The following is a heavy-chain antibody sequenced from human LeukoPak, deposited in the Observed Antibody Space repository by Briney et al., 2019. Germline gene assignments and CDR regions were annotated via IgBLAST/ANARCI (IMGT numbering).Heavy chain of an antibody. CDR3: ARGTAGYHSSYFDY. J-gene: IGHJ4*02. V-gene: IGHV3-30*03. CDR1: GFTFSGYY. Sequence: PGGSLRLSCAASGFTFSGYYMHWVRQAPGKGLEWVAIISEDGSNKYYADSVKGRFTISRDNAENTLYLQMNSLRAEDTAVYYCARGTAGYHSSYFDYWGQGTLVTVSS. CDR2: ISEDGSNK. D-gene: IGHD3-16*02.